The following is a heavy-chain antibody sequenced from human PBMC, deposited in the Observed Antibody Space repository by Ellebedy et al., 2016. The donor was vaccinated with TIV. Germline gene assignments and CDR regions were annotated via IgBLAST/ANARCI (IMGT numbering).Heavy chain of an antibody. CDR2: INSDGSTT. J-gene: IGHJ3*01. Sequence: GESLKISCAASGYPFSGYWMHWVRHAPGTGLVWVSRINSDGSTTTYADSVKGRFTISREDAKKTLYLQMKSLSDEDTAVDYCARVRGGVAVAGDVFELWGQGTMVIVSS. CDR1: GYPFSGYW. V-gene: IGHV3-74*03. D-gene: IGHD6-19*01. CDR3: ARVRGGVAVAGDVFEL.